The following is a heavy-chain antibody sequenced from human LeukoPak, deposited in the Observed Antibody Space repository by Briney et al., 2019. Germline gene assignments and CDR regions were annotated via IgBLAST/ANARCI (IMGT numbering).Heavy chain of an antibody. Sequence: GGSLRLSCAASGFNFSSYGMHWLRQATGKGLEWVAFIRYDGSNKYYADSVKARFTISRDNSKNTLYLQMNSLRAEDTAGYYCAKEPVPAAAWGQGTLVTVSS. D-gene: IGHD2-2*01. CDR1: GFNFSSYG. CDR2: IRYDGSNK. CDR3: AKEPVPAAA. J-gene: IGHJ5*02. V-gene: IGHV3-30*02.